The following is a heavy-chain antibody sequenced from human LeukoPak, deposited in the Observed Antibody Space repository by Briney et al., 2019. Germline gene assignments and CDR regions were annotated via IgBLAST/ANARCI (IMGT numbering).Heavy chain of an antibody. D-gene: IGHD3-3*01. V-gene: IGHV1-18*01. CDR3: ARDESEWLSGFFYYGMDV. CDR2: ISAYNGNT. CDR1: GYTFTSYG. J-gene: IGHJ6*02. Sequence: ASVKVSCKASGYTFTSYGISWVRQAPGQGLEWMGWISAYNGNTNYAQKLQGRVTMTTDTSTSTAYMELRSLRSDDTAVYYCARDESEWLSGFFYYGMDVWGQGTTVTVSS.